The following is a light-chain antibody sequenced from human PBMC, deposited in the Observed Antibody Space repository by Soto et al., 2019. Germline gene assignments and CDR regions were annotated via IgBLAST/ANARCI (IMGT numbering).Light chain of an antibody. CDR3: SSYTSSSTLVV. V-gene: IGLV2-14*01. J-gene: IGLJ2*01. Sequence: QSVLTQPASVSGSPGQSITISCTGTSSDVGAYDYVSWYQHHPGKVPKLMIYEVSNRPSGVSNRFSGSKSGNTASLTISGRQADDEADYYCSSYTSSSTLVVFGGGTKLTVL. CDR1: SSDVGAYDY. CDR2: EVS.